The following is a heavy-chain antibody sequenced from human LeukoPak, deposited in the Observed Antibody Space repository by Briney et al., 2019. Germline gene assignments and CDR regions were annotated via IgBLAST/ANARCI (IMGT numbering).Heavy chain of an antibody. CDR3: ARNYDFWSGYILRHVGWFDP. Sequence: SETLSLTCTVSGGSISSGGYYWSWIRQHPGKGLEWIGYIYYSGSTYYNPSLKSRVTISVDTSKNQFSLKLSSVTAADTAVYYCARNYDFWSGYILRHVGWFDPWGQGTLVTVSS. J-gene: IGHJ5*02. V-gene: IGHV4-31*03. CDR2: IYYSGST. CDR1: GGSISSGGYY. D-gene: IGHD3-3*01.